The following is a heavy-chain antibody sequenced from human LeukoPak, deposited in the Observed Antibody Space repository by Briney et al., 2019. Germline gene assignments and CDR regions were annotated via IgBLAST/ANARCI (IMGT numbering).Heavy chain of an antibody. CDR3: ARSSSSSPDFDY. J-gene: IGHJ4*02. CDR2: MNPNSGNT. CDR1: GYTFTSYD. D-gene: IGHD6-6*01. Sequence: ASVKVSCKASGYTFTSYDINRVRQATGQGLEWMGWMNPNSGNTGYAQKFQGRVTMTRNTSISTAYMELSSLRSEDTAVYYCARSSSSSPDFDYWGQGTLVTVSS. V-gene: IGHV1-8*01.